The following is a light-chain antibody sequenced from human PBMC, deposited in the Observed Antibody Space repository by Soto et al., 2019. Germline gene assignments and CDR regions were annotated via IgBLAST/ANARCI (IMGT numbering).Light chain of an antibody. CDR1: KSVSSRY. J-gene: IGKJ5*01. CDR2: GAS. CDR3: QQYGSSPFT. Sequence: EIVLTQSPGTLSLSPVERATLSCRASKSVSSRYLAWYQQKPGQAPRLLIYGASSRATGIPERFSGSGSGTDFTLTISRLEPEDFAVYYCQQYGSSPFTFGQGTRLEIK. V-gene: IGKV3-20*01.